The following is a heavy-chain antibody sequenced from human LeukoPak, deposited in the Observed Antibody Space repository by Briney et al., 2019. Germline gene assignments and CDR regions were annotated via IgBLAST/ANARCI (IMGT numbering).Heavy chain of an antibody. CDR2: ISFDGSDA. J-gene: IGHJ4*02. Sequence: GGPLRLSCAASGFNFRTYALHWVRQAPGKGLEWMTVISFDGSDAQYADSVKGRFTTSRDNSNNTLYLQMNSLRPEDTAVYYCARDLVELATLSYYFDYWGQGALVTVSA. D-gene: IGHD3-16*01. CDR1: GFNFRTYA. CDR3: ARDLVELATLSYYFDY. V-gene: IGHV3-30*01.